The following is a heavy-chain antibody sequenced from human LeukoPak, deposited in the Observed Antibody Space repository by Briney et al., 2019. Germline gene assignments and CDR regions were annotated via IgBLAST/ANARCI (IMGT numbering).Heavy chain of an antibody. J-gene: IGHJ4*02. Sequence: PGRSLRLSCAASGFTFDDYAMHWVRQAPGKGLEWVSGISWNSGSIGYADSVKGRFTISRDNAKNSLYLQMNSLRAEDMALYYSAKDHKPILGYCSGGSCYSPRFDYWGQGTLVTVSS. D-gene: IGHD2-15*01. CDR2: ISWNSGSI. V-gene: IGHV3-9*03. CDR3: AKDHKPILGYCSGGSCYSPRFDY. CDR1: GFTFDDYA.